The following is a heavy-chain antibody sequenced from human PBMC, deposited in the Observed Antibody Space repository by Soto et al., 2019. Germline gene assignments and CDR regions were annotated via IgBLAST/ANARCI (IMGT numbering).Heavy chain of an antibody. J-gene: IGHJ6*02. CDR3: AREKVSSSRYYYYGMDV. V-gene: IGHV3-13*01. Sequence: GGSLRLSCAASGLTFSSYDMHWVRQATGEGLEWVSAIGTAGDTYYPGSVKGRFTISRENAKNSLYLQMNSLRAGDTAVYYCAREKVSSSRYYYYGMDVWGQGTTVTVSS. D-gene: IGHD6-6*01. CDR1: GLTFSSYD. CDR2: IGTAGDT.